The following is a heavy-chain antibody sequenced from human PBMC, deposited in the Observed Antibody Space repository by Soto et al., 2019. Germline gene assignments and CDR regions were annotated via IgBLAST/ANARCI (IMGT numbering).Heavy chain of an antibody. D-gene: IGHD3-22*01. CDR3: ARDSQYYYDSSGNWFDP. J-gene: IGHJ5*02. Sequence: ASVKVSCKASGYTFTSYGISWVRQAPGQGLEWMGWISAYNGNTNYAQKLQGRVTMTTDTSTSTAYMELRSLRSDDTAVYYCARDSQYYYDSSGNWFDPWGQGTMVTVYS. CDR2: ISAYNGNT. CDR1: GYTFTSYG. V-gene: IGHV1-18*01.